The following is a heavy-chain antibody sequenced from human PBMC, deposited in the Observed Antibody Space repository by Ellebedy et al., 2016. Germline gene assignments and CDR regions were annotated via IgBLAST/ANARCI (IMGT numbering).Heavy chain of an antibody. J-gene: IGHJ3*01. CDR2: VFHTGAT. CDR1: GGSVSSAY. CDR3: AKWNGGWYAFEV. Sequence: SETLSLTCSVSGGSVSSAYWNWIRRPPGKGLEWIGFVFHTGATLYNPSLKSRVTMSVDTSKSQISLSLMPVTAADTAVYYCAKWNGGWYAFEVWGQGTMVTVSS. V-gene: IGHV4-59*02. D-gene: IGHD6-19*01.